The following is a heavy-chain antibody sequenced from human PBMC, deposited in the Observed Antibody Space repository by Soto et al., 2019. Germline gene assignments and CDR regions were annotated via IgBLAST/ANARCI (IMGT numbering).Heavy chain of an antibody. CDR3: ARDPSSSSSGATN. D-gene: IGHD6-6*01. CDR1: EFTFGPFP. CDR2: ISYDGANK. J-gene: IGHJ4*02. V-gene: IGHV3-30-3*01. Sequence: QVQLVESGGGVVHPGGYLGLYCAPAEFTFGPFPLHWVRRAPAKGLEWVAVISYDGANKYYADSVKARFTISRDNSKNTLYLQMNSLRAEDTAVYYCARDPSSSSSGATNWGQGTLVTVSS.